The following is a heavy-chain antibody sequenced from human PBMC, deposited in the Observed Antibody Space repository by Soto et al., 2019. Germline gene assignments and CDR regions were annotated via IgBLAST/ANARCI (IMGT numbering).Heavy chain of an antibody. CDR3: ARDPSIVLVPAATYYYYYYGMDV. CDR1: GFTFSSYW. D-gene: IGHD2-2*01. V-gene: IGHV3-7*01. Sequence: EVQLVESGGGLVQPGGSLRLSCAASGFTFSSYWMSWVRQAPGKGLEWVANIKQDGSEKYYVDSVKGRFTISRDNAKNSLYLQMNSLRAVDTAVYYCARDPSIVLVPAATYYYYYYGMDVWGQGTTVTVSS. J-gene: IGHJ6*02. CDR2: IKQDGSEK.